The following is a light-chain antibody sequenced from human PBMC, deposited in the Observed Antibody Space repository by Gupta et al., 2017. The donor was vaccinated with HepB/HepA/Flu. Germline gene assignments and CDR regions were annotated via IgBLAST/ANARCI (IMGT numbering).Light chain of an antibody. Sequence: EIVMTQSPVTLSVSPGERATLSCRASQSVSSSLAWYQQKPGQAPRLLIYGASTRATGIPARFSGSGSGTEFTLTISSLQSEDFAVYYCLQYKNWPWTFGQGTKVEI. CDR1: QSVSSS. V-gene: IGKV3-15*01. CDR2: GAS. CDR3: LQYKNWPWT. J-gene: IGKJ1*01.